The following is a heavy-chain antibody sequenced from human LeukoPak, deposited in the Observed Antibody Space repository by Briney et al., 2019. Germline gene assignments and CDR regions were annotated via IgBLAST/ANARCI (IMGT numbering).Heavy chain of an antibody. CDR3: VRDGEGVAISVNYWFDP. CDR1: GFTFTSYD. CDR2: MNPNNGNT. J-gene: IGHJ5*02. V-gene: IGHV1-8*01. D-gene: IGHD3-10*01. Sequence: ASVKVSCKASGFTFTSYDVNWVRQAAGQGLEWMGWMNPNNGNTGYAQKFQGRVTMTRDTTISTAYMELRSLRSEDTAVYYCVRDGEGVAISVNYWFDPWGQGTLVTVSS.